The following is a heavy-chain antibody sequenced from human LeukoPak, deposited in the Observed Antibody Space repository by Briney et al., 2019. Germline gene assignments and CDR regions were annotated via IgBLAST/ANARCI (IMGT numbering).Heavy chain of an antibody. Sequence: GGSLRLSCAASGFTFSGYWMTWVRQAPGKGLEWVANIKQDESEKYYVDSVKGRFTISRDNAKNSLYLQMNSLRAEDTAVYYCARYYGSGKYDSWGQGTLVTVSS. CDR2: IKQDESEK. D-gene: IGHD3-10*01. CDR3: ARYYGSGKYDS. V-gene: IGHV3-7*04. J-gene: IGHJ4*02. CDR1: GFTFSGYW.